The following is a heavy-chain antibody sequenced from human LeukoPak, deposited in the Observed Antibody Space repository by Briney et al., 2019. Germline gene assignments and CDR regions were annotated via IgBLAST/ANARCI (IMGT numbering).Heavy chain of an antibody. J-gene: IGHJ4*02. V-gene: IGHV3-23*01. D-gene: IGHD3-10*01. CDR2: ISGSGGST. Sequence: GGSLRLSCAASGFTFSSYSMNWVRQAPGKGLEWVSGISGSGGSTYYADSVKGRFTISRDNSKNTLYLQMNSLRAEDTAVYYCGKDRKSMVRGVMDWGQGTLVTVSS. CDR1: GFTFSSYS. CDR3: GKDRKSMVRGVMD.